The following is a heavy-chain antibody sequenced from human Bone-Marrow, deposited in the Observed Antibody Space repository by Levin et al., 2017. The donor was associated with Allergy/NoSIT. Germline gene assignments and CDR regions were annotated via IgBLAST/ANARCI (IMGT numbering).Heavy chain of an antibody. CDR1: AGTFNSYA. CDR2: VLPVFGTP. D-gene: IGHD5-12*01. J-gene: IGHJ3*02. Sequence: SVKVSCKASAGTFNSYAFNWVRQAPGQGLEWMGRVLPVFGTPNYAQAFQGRVTITADKSTSTVYMDLSSLRSEDTAMYYCARGPLIPSGYTDGALDIWGQGTMVTVSS. V-gene: IGHV1-69*06. CDR3: ARGPLIPSGYTDGALDI.